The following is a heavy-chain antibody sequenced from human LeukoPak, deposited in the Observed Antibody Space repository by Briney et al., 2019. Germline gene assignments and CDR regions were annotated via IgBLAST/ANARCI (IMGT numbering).Heavy chain of an antibody. CDR2: ISYDGSNK. V-gene: IGHV3-30*03. D-gene: IGHD3-22*01. CDR1: GFTFSSDG. Sequence: GGSLRLSCAASGFTFSSDGMHWVRQAPGKGLEWVAVISYDGSNKYYADSVKGRFTISRDNSKNTLYLQMNSLRAEDTAVYYCASASEYYYDSSGQLDYWGQGTLVTVSS. J-gene: IGHJ4*02. CDR3: ASASEYYYDSSGQLDY.